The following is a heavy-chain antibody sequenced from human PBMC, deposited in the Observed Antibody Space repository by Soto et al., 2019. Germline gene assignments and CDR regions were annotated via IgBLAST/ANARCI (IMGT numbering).Heavy chain of an antibody. CDR1: GFTFSEYS. V-gene: IGHV3-64D*06. D-gene: IGHD3-9*01. CDR3: VKVSTFYDILSGYYSTNYFDP. J-gene: IGHJ5*02. CDR2: ISSDGDIT. Sequence: GGSLRLSCSASGFTFSEYSMHWVRQAPGKGLQYVSTISSDGDITYYADSVKGRFTISRDNSKNTLYLQMNSLRPEDTAVYYCVKVSTFYDILSGYYSTNYFDPWGQGTLVTVSS.